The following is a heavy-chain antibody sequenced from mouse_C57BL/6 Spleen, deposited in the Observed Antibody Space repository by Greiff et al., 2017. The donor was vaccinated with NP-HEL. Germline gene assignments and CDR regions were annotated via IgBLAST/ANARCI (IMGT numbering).Heavy chain of an antibody. D-gene: IGHD3-2*02. CDR3: AVSSGYVGFDY. V-gene: IGHV1-26*01. CDR2: INPNNGGT. CDR1: GYTFTDYY. J-gene: IGHJ2*01. Sequence: VQLQQSGPELVKPGASVKISCKASGYTFTDYYMNWVKQSHGKSLEWIGDINPNNGGTSYNQKFKGKATLTVDKSSSTAYMELRSLTSEDSAVYYCAVSSGYVGFDYWGQGTTLTVSS.